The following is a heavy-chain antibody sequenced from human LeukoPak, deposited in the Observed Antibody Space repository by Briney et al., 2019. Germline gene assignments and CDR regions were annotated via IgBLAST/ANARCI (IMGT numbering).Heavy chain of an antibody. V-gene: IGHV1-2*02. CDR3: ARLYSGYDPFDY. D-gene: IGHD5-12*01. Sequence: ASVKVSCKASGYTFTGYYMHWVRQAPGQGLEWMGWINPNSGGTNYAQKFQGRVTMTRDTSISTAYMELSRLRSDDTAVYYCARLYSGYDPFDYWGQGTLVTVSS. CDR2: INPNSGGT. J-gene: IGHJ4*02. CDR1: GYTFTGYY.